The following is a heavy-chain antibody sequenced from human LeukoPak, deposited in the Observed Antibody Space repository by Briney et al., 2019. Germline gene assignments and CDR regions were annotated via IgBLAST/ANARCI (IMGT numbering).Heavy chain of an antibody. V-gene: IGHV3-21*01. J-gene: IGHJ4*02. CDR1: VFDFSSYT. Sequence: PGGSLRLSCAASVFDFSSYTMNWVRQAPGKGLEWVSSISASSAYIFYADSVKGRFTVSRDNAKSSLFLQMDRLSVEDTAVYYCARESATSSFSFDSWGQGVLVPVSS. CDR2: ISASSAYI. D-gene: IGHD5-24*01. CDR3: ARESATSSFSFDS.